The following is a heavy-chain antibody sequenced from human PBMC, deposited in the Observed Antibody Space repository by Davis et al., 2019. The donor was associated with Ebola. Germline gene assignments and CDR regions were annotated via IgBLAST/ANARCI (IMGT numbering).Heavy chain of an antibody. J-gene: IGHJ6*02. D-gene: IGHD3-3*01. CDR1: GYSFTSYW. V-gene: IGHV5-51*01. CDR3: ARQGGDFWSSYYIPTYYYGMDV. CDR2: IYPGDSDT. Sequence: GGSLRLSCKGSGYSFTSYWIGWVRQMPGKGLEWMGIIYPGDSDTRYSPSFQGQVTISADKSISTAYLQWSSLKASDTAMYYCARQGGDFWSSYYIPTYYYGMDVWGQGTTVTVSS.